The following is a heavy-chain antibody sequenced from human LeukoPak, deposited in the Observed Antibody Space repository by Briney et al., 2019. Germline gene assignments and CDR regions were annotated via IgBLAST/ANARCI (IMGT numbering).Heavy chain of an antibody. CDR2: IYTSGST. Sequence: SETLSLTCTVSGGSISSYYWSWIRQPAGKGLEWIGRIYTSGSTNYNPSLKSRVTMSVDTSKNQFSLKLSSVTAADTAVYYCARDSWRCSSTSCSYYYYYMDVWGKGTTVTVSS. CDR1: GGSISSYY. CDR3: ARDSWRCSSTSCSYYYYYMDV. J-gene: IGHJ6*03. V-gene: IGHV4-4*07. D-gene: IGHD2-2*01.